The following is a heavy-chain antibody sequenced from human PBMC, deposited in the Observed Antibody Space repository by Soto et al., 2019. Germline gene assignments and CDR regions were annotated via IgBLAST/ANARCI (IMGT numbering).Heavy chain of an antibody. J-gene: IGHJ5*02. Sequence: LSLTCTVSGGSISKGTYYWSWIRQLPGKGLEWIGNIYYIGTTSYNPSLKSRVTMSIGSSKNQFSLKLRSVVPADTAMYYCAKHEPTRPWFAPWGQGTLVAVSS. V-gene: IGHV4-31*03. D-gene: IGHD1-1*01. CDR1: GGSISKGTYY. CDR2: IYYIGTT. CDR3: AKHEPTRPWFAP.